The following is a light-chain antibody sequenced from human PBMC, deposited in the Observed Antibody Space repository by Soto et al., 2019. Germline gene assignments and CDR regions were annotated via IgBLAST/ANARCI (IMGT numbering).Light chain of an antibody. CDR3: QQHGSSPWM. J-gene: IGKJ1*01. CDR2: GAS. CDR1: QSVSSNY. Sequence: EVVLTQSPGTLSLSPGERATLSCRASQSVSSNYVAWYQQIPGQTPRLLIYGASSRATGIPDRFSGSGSGTAFTLTISGLEHEDFAAYYCQQHGSSPWMFGQGTKVDIK. V-gene: IGKV3-20*01.